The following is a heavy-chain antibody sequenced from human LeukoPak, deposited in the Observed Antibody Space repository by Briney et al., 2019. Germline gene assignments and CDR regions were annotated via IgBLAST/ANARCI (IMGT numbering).Heavy chain of an antibody. D-gene: IGHD2-21*01. CDR2: ISGSGGST. J-gene: IGHJ3*02. CDR1: GFTFTTYA. CDR3: ARAIAVVSPELHAFDI. V-gene: IGHV3-23*01. Sequence: GGSLRLSCAASGFTFTTYAMTWVRQAPGKGLEWVSVISGSGGSTYYADPVKGRFTISRDNSKNTLYLQMNSLRAEDTAVYYCARAIAVVSPELHAFDIWGQGTMVTVSS.